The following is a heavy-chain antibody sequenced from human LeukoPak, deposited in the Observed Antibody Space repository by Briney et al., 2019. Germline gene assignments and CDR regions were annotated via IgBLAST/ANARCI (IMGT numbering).Heavy chain of an antibody. V-gene: IGHV4-4*07. CDR2: IYTSGST. CDR1: GGSISSYY. CDR3: ARGTEVNDYVWGSYRYRD. J-gene: IGHJ4*02. D-gene: IGHD3-16*02. Sequence: PSETLSLTCTVSGGSISSYYWSWIRQPAGKGLEWIGRIYTSGSTNYNPSLKSRVTISVDTSKNQFSLKLSSVTAADTAVYYCARGTEVNDYVWGSYRYRDWGQGTLVTVSS.